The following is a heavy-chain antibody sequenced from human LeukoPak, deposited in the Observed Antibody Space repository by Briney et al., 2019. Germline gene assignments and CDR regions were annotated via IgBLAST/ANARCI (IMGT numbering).Heavy chain of an antibody. D-gene: IGHD3-10*01. V-gene: IGHV4-59*01. Sequence: SETLSLTCTVSGGSISSYYWSWIRQPPGKGLEWIGYIYYGGSSNYNPSLKGRVTISVDTSKNQFSLKLSSVTAADTAVYYCASSITMVRGDDAFDIWGQGTMVTVSS. CDR2: IYYGGSS. CDR1: GGSISSYY. CDR3: ASSITMVRGDDAFDI. J-gene: IGHJ3*02.